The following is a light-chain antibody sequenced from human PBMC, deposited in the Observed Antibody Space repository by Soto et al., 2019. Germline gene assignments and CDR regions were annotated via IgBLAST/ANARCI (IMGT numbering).Light chain of an antibody. CDR3: QQYGSSPLT. V-gene: IGKV3-20*01. Sequence: EIVLTQSPGTLSLSPGERATLSCRASQSVSSGYLAWYQKKPGQAPRLLILDASSRATGIPDRFSGSGSGTDFTLTISRLEPEDFAVYYCQQYGSSPLTFGGGTKVEIK. J-gene: IGKJ4*01. CDR2: DAS. CDR1: QSVSSGY.